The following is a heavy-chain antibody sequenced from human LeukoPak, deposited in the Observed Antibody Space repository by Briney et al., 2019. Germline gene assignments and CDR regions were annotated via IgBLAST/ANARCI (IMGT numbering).Heavy chain of an antibody. V-gene: IGHV4-61*02. Sequence: SETLSLTCTVSGGSISSGSYYWSSIRQPAGEGLEWIERIYTSGSTHYNPSLKSRVTISVDTSKNQFSLKLSSVTAAETAVYYCARADCSSTSCPFLYYYYMDVWGKGTTVTVSS. CDR1: GGSISSGSYY. CDR3: ARADCSSTSCPFLYYYYMDV. J-gene: IGHJ6*03. CDR2: IYTSGST. D-gene: IGHD2-2*01.